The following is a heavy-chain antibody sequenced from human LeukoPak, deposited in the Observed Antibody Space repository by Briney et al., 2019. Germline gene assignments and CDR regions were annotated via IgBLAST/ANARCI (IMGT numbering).Heavy chain of an antibody. CDR3: AGDITSPELYDKGEYYYYYYGMDV. CDR2: IYSGGST. CDR1: GFTVSSNY. Sequence: GGSLRLSCAASGFTVSSNYMSWVRQAPGKGLEWVSVIYSGGSTYYADSVKGRFTISRDNSKNTLYLQMNSLRAEDTAVYYCAGDITSPELYDKGEYYYYYYGMDVWGQGTTVTVSS. J-gene: IGHJ6*02. V-gene: IGHV3-53*01. D-gene: IGHD3-9*01.